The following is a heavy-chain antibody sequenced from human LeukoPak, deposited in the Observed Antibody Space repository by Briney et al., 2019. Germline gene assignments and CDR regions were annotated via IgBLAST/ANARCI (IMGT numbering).Heavy chain of an antibody. V-gene: IGHV3-23*01. CDR1: GFTFSSYA. Sequence: GGSLRLSCAASGFTFSSYAMSWVRQAPGKGLEWVSAISGSGGSTYYADSVKGRFTISRDNSKNTLYLQMNSLRAEDTAVYYCAKSVRWGTSRYPEFDDWGQGTLVTVSS. CDR3: AKSVRWGTSRYPEFDD. J-gene: IGHJ4*02. D-gene: IGHD2-2*01. CDR2: ISGSGGST.